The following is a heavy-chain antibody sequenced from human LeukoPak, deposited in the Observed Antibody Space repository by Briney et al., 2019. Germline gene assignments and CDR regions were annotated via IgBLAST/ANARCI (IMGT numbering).Heavy chain of an antibody. Sequence: SETLSLTCSVSGASISSSNYYWAWIRQPPGKGLEWIGSIYHSGRTYYNPSLKSRVTISVDTSKNQFSLKLSSVTAVDTAVYYCARPDYDSSGTDYWGQGTLVTVSS. CDR2: IYHSGRT. V-gene: IGHV4-39*01. D-gene: IGHD3-22*01. CDR3: ARPDYDSSGTDY. CDR1: GASISSSNYY. J-gene: IGHJ4*02.